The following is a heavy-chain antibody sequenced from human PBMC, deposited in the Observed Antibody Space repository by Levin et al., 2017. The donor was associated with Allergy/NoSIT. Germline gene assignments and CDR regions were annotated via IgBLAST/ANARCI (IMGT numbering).Heavy chain of an antibody. D-gene: IGHD5-12*01. CDR3: ARDSTADGPWLRKNFDY. J-gene: IGHJ4*02. Sequence: GGSLRLSCAASGFTFSTYSMNWVRQAPGKGLEWVSCISSSGSYIYYADSVKGRFTISRDNAKKSLYLQMNSLRAEDTAVYYCARDSTADGPWLRKNFDYWGQGTLVTVSS. V-gene: IGHV3-21*01. CDR1: GFTFSTYS. CDR2: ISSSGSYI.